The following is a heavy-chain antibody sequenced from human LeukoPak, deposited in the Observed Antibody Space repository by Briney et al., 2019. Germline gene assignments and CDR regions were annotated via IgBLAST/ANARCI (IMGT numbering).Heavy chain of an antibody. Sequence: ASVKVSCKASGYTFTGYDINWVRQATGQGLEWMGWMNPNSGNTGYAQKFQGRVTMTRNTSISTAYMELSSLRSEDTAVYYCARGSPLRYFDWLLEAGSYYYMDVWGKGTTVTISS. D-gene: IGHD3-9*01. CDR3: ARGSPLRYFDWLLEAGSYYYMDV. CDR1: GYTFTGYD. J-gene: IGHJ6*03. V-gene: IGHV1-8*01. CDR2: MNPNSGNT.